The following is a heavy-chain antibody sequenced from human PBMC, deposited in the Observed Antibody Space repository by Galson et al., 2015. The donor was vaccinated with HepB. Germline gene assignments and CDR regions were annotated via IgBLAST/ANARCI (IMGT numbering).Heavy chain of an antibody. CDR3: ARDQLELRRIFDY. CDR1: GYTFTSYA. CDR2: INAGNGNT. D-gene: IGHD1-7*01. V-gene: IGHV1-3*01. Sequence: SVKVSCKASGYTFTSYAMHWVRQAPGQRLEWMGWINAGNGNTKYSQKFQGRVTITRDTSASTAYMGLSSLRSEDTAVYYCARDQLELRRIFDYWGQGTLVTVSS. J-gene: IGHJ4*02.